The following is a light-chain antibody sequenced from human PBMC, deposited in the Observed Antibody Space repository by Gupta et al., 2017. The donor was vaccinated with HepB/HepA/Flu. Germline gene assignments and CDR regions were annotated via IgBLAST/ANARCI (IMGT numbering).Light chain of an antibody. CDR2: YKSDSDK. Sequence: QAVLTQPSSLSASPGASASLTCTLRSGINVGTYSIYWYQQKPGSPPQYLLRYKSDSDKQQGSGVPSRFSGSKDASANAGFLLISGLQSEDEADYYCLIWHSSAWVFGGGTKLIVL. J-gene: IGLJ3*02. CDR1: SGINVGTYS. V-gene: IGLV5-45*02. CDR3: LIWHSSAWV.